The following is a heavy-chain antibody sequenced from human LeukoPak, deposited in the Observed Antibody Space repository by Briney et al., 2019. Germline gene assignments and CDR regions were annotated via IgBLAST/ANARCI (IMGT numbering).Heavy chain of an antibody. D-gene: IGHD4-11*01. CDR2: IWSDGSNR. Sequence: GGSLRLSCAASGFSFSHYGMHWVRQAPGKGLEWVAVIWSDGSNRFYAGSVKGRFTISRDNSQNTMFLEMNSLRAEDTAMYYCARDAQRGFDYSNSLQYWGQGILVTVSS. J-gene: IGHJ4*01. V-gene: IGHV3-33*01. CDR3: ARDAQRGFDYSNSLQY. CDR1: GFSFSHYG.